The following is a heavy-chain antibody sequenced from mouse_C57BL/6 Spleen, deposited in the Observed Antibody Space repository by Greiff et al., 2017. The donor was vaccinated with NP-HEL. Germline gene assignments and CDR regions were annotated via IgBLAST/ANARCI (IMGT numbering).Heavy chain of an antibody. CDR2: IYPGSGST. V-gene: IGHV1-55*01. CDR1: GYTFTSYW. D-gene: IGHD6-1*01. CDR3: ARPLSWGHYAMDY. Sequence: VQLQQPGAELVKPGASVKMSCKASGYTFTSYWITWVKQRPGQGLEWIGDIYPGSGSTNYNEKFKSKATLTVDTSSSTAYMQLSSLTSEDSAVYYCARPLSWGHYAMDYWGQGTSVTVSS. J-gene: IGHJ4*01.